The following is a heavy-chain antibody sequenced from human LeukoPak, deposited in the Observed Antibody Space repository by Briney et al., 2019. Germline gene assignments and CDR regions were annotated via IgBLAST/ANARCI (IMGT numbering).Heavy chain of an antibody. V-gene: IGHV4-59*01. J-gene: IGHJ5*02. CDR3: ARAGYYYDSSGYSNWFDP. CDR1: GGSISSYY. Sequence: SETLSLTCTVSGGSISSYYWSWIRQPPGEGLEWIGYIYYSGSTNYNPSLKSRVTISVDTSKNQFSLKLSSVTAADTAVYYCARAGYYYDSSGYSNWFDPWGQGTLVTVSS. D-gene: IGHD3-22*01. CDR2: IYYSGST.